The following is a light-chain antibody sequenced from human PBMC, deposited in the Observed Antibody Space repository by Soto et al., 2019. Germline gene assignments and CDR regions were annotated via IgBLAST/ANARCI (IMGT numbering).Light chain of an antibody. CDR3: SSYGGDNNWGV. CDR1: SSDVGAYNY. J-gene: IGLJ2*01. Sequence: QSALTQPPSASGSPGQSVTISCTGTSSDVGAYNYVSWYQQHPGKTPKLMIYEVTKRPSGVPDRFSGSKSGNMASLTVSGLQAEDEADYYCSSYGGDNNWGVFGGGTKLTVL. CDR2: EVT. V-gene: IGLV2-8*01.